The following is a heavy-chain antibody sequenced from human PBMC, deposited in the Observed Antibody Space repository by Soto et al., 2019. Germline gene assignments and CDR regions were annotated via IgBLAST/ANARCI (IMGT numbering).Heavy chain of an antibody. CDR2: IIPIFGTA. CDR3: ARVGASADFWSGYYNLDY. CDR1: GGTFSSYA. Sequence: SVKVSCKASGGTFSSYAISWVRQAPGQGLEWMGGIIPIFGTANYAQKFQGRVTITANESTSTAHMELSSLRSEDTAVYYCARVGASADFWSGYYNLDYWGQGTLVTVSS. V-gene: IGHV1-69*13. J-gene: IGHJ4*02. D-gene: IGHD3-3*01.